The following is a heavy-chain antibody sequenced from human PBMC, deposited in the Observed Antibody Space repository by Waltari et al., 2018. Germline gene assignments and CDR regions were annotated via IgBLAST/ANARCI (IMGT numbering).Heavy chain of an antibody. CDR2: IYTSGGT. CDR1: GGSISSGSYY. Sequence: QVQLQESGPGLVKPSQTLSLTCTVSGGSISSGSYYWSWIRQPAGKGLEWIGYIYTSGGTNSNPSLKSRVTISVDTSKNQFSLKLSSVTAADTAVYYCARDMGSAGWFDPWGQGTLVTVSS. J-gene: IGHJ5*02. V-gene: IGHV4-61*09. CDR3: ARDMGSAGWFDP. D-gene: IGHD3-10*01.